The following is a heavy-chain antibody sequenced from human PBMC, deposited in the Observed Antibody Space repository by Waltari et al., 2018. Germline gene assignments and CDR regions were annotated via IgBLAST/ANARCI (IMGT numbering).Heavy chain of an antibody. J-gene: IGHJ4*02. CDR3: ARATRFISFDY. D-gene: IGHD3-10*01. V-gene: IGHV3-30-3*01. CDR2: ISYDGSNK. Sequence: QVQLVESGGGVVQPGRSLRLSCAAPGFTFRSFAMPWVRQAPGKGLEWVAVISYDGSNKYYADSVKGRFTISRDNSKNTLYLQMNSLRAEDTAVYYCARATRFISFDYWGQGTLVTVSS. CDR1: GFTFRSFA.